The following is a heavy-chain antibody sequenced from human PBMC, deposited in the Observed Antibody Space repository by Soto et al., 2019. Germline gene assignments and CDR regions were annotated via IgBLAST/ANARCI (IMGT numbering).Heavy chain of an antibody. CDR2: INHSGST. J-gene: IGHJ4*02. D-gene: IGHD2-8*02. CDR3: ARDKITGLFDY. CDR1: GGSFSGYY. V-gene: IGHV4-34*01. Sequence: SETLSLTCAVYGGSFSGYYWTWIRQPPGTGLEWIGEINHSGSTNYNPSLKSRVTVSVDTSKNQFSLKLTSVTAADTAVYYCARDKITGLFDYWGQETLVTVSS.